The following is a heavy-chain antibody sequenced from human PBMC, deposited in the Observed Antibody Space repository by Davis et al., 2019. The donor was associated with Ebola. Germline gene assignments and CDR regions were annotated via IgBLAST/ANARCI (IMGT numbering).Heavy chain of an antibody. D-gene: IGHD4-17*01. J-gene: IGHJ4*02. Sequence: AASVKVSCKASGGTFSSYAISWVRQAPGQGLEWMGIINPSGGSTSYAQKFQGRVTMTRDTSTSTVYMELSSLRSEDTAVYYCARKGAGTVLFDYWGQGTLVTVSS. V-gene: IGHV1-46*01. CDR1: GGTFSSYA. CDR2: INPSGGST. CDR3: ARKGAGTVLFDY.